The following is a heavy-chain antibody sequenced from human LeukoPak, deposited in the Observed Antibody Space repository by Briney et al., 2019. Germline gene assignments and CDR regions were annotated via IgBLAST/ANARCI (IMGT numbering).Heavy chain of an antibody. J-gene: IGHJ6*02. CDR3: ARDRPYYDDPYYYYGMDV. CDR2: IIPIFGTA. V-gene: IGHV1-69*13. CDR1: GGTFSGYA. Sequence: SVKVPCKASGGTFSGYAISWVRQAPGQGLEWMGGIIPIFGTANYAQKFQGRVTITADESTSTAYMELSSLRSEDTAVYYCARDRPYYDDPYYYYGMDVWGQGTTVTVSS. D-gene: IGHD3-22*01.